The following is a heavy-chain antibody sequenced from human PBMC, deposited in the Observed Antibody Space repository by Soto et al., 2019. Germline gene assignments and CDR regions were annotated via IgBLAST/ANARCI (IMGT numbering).Heavy chain of an antibody. Sequence: QVQLVQSGAEVKKPGSSVKVSCKASGGTFSSYAISWVRQAPGQGLEWMGGIIPIFGTANYAQKFQGRVPITADESTSTAYMELSSLRSEATAVYYCARALSSGWYGFIGYFDYWGQGTLVTVSS. CDR1: GGTFSSYA. J-gene: IGHJ4*02. V-gene: IGHV1-69*01. D-gene: IGHD6-19*01. CDR2: IIPIFGTA. CDR3: ARALSSGWYGFIGYFDY.